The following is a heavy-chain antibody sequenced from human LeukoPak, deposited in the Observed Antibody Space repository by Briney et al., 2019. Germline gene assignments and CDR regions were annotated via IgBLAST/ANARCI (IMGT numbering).Heavy chain of an antibody. J-gene: IGHJ4*02. Sequence: GSLRLSCAASGFTFSSYAMSWVRQAPGKGLEWVSAISGSGGSTYYADSVKGRFTISRDNSKNTLYLQMNSLRAEDTAVYYCAKDSIYGSGTTGRHYWGQGTLVTVSS. CDR1: GFTFSSYA. D-gene: IGHD3-10*01. CDR2: ISGSGGST. V-gene: IGHV3-23*01. CDR3: AKDSIYGSGTTGRHY.